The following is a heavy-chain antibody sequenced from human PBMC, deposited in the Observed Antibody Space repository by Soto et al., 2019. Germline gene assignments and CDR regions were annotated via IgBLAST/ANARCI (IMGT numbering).Heavy chain of an antibody. V-gene: IGHV4-61*08. CDR1: DDSFRGSDYY. D-gene: IGHD6-25*01. CDR3: ARGPGYIDGRRTFDF. CDR2: TYYNGRT. J-gene: IGHJ4*02. Sequence: SETLSLTCTVSDDSFRGSDYYWSWIRQPLGKGPEWIGYTYYNGRTKYNPALKSRVTMSVDTSKNQFSLRLSSVTAADTAVYFCARGPGYIDGRRTFDFWGRGILVTVSS.